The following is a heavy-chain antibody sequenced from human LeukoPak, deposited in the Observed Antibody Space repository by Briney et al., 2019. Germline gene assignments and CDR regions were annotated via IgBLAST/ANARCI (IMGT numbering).Heavy chain of an antibody. CDR3: ASRYCGGDCYSDY. J-gene: IGHJ4*02. Sequence: SETLSLTCTVSGGSISSYYWSWIRQPPGKGLEWVGEINHSGSTNYNPSLKSRVTISVDTSKNQFSLKLSSVTAADTAVYYCASRYCGGDCYSDYWGQGTLVTVSS. D-gene: IGHD2-21*01. V-gene: IGHV4-34*01. CDR1: GGSISSYY. CDR2: INHSGST.